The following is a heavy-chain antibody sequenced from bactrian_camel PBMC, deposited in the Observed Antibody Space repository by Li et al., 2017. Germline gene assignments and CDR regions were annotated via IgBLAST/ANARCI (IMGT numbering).Heavy chain of an antibody. V-gene: IGHV3S53*01. J-gene: IGHJ4*01. CDR3: AGEFWRTRGCGTQFNY. CDR1: APTYSINC. Sequence: HVQLVESGGGSVQAGGSLRLSCVASAPTYSINCMGWFRQAPGKERELVSDILTSGTTRYGDAVKGRFTISRDNDGNTLFLQMNSLTIEDTAVYYCAGEFWRTRGCGTQFNYWGQGTQVTVS. CDR2: ILTSGTT. D-gene: IGHD1*01.